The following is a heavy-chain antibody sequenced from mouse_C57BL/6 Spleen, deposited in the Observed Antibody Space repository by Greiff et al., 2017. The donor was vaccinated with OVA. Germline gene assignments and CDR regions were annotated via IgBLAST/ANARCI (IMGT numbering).Heavy chain of an antibody. CDR2: IHPNSGST. V-gene: IGHV1-64*01. Sequence: QVQLQQPGAELVKPGASVKLSCKASGYTFTSYWMHWVKQRPGQGLEWIGMIHPNSGSTNYNEKFKSKATLTVDKSSSSAYMQLSSLTSEDSAVYYCERSGYYGSSPLYYGVWGTGPTVTVSS. J-gene: IGHJ1*03. D-gene: IGHD1-1*01. CDR3: ERSGYYGSSPLYYGV. CDR1: GYTFTSYW.